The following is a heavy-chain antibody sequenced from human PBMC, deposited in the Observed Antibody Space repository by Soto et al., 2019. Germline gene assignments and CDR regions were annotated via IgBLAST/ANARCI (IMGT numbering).Heavy chain of an antibody. V-gene: IGHV3-9*01. CDR1: GFTVDDYA. J-gene: IGHJ6*02. D-gene: IGHD5-12*01. CDR3: AKDTVATAGYGMDV. CDR2: ISWHSGTI. Sequence: EVQLVESGGGLVQPGRSLRLSCAASGFTVDDYAMHWVRQAPGKGLEWVSGISWHSGTIGYADSVKGRFTISRDNAKNSLYLQMNSLRDEDTALYYCAKDTVATAGYGMDVWGQGTTVTVSS.